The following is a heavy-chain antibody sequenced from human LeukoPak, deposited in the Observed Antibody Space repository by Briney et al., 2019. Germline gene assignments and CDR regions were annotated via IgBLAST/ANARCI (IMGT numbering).Heavy chain of an antibody. CDR3: ATGACCDH. D-gene: IGHD2-15*01. V-gene: IGHV3-23*01. CDR1: RFTFSRYG. J-gene: IGHJ4*02. CDR2: ISDTGDST. Sequence: PGGSLRLSCAASRFTFSRYGMTWVRQAPGKRLEWGSPISDTGDSTYYADSLKGPFTISRDNSENTHYLQRNSPRDEDTTIYFSATGACCDHWGQGTLVTVSS.